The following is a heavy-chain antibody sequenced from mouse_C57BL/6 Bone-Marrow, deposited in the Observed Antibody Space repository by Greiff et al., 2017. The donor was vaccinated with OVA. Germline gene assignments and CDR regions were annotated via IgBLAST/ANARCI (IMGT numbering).Heavy chain of an antibody. V-gene: IGHV1-26*01. CDR1: GYTFTDYY. CDR2: INPNNGGT. Sequence: VQLQQSGPELVKPGASVKISCKASGYTFTDYYMNWVKQSHGKSLEWIGDINPNNGGTSYNQKFKGKATLTVDKSSSTAYMELRSLTSEDSAVYYCARPYYGSKKRYYYAMDYWGQGTSVTVSS. J-gene: IGHJ4*01. D-gene: IGHD1-1*01. CDR3: ARPYYGSKKRYYYAMDY.